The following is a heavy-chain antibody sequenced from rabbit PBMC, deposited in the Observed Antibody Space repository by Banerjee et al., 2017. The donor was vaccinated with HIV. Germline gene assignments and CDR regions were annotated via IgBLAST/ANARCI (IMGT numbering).Heavy chain of an antibody. CDR1: GIDFSSYGV. J-gene: IGHJ4*01. CDR3: ARDFTL. CDR2: INTGSGVT. V-gene: IGHV1S43*01. Sequence: QQQLEESGGGLVKPGGTLTLTCKASGIDFSSYGVSWVRQAPGKGLEWIAYINTGSGVTYYASWVNGRFTISSHNAQNTLYLQLNSLTAADTATYICARDFTLWGPGTLVTVS.